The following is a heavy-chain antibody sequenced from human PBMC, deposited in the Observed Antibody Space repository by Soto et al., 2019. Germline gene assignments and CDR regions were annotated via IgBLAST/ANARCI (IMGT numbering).Heavy chain of an antibody. CDR3: ATSQKGYNWNYFDH. CDR2: VFYTGFT. J-gene: IGHJ4*02. D-gene: IGHD1-20*01. V-gene: IGHV4-39*01. Sequence: PSETLSLTCAVSGASISGSYYYWAWLRQSPXKGPEWIGSVFYTGFTSYSPSLESRVSVSVDTSKSQFSLKLSAVTAADTAVYYCATSQKGYNWNYFDHWGQGALVTVSS. CDR1: GASISGSYYY.